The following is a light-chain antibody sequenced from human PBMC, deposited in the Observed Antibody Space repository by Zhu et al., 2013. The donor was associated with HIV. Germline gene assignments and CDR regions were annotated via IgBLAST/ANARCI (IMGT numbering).Light chain of an antibody. Sequence: EIVLTQSPGTLSLSPGERATLSCRASQSITSNYLAWYQQNPGQAPRLLIYDASSRATGIPDRFSGSGSGTDFTLTISRLEPEDFAVYYCQQYGTSPRTFGQGTKVEIK. CDR2: DAS. V-gene: IGKV3-20*01. J-gene: IGKJ1*01. CDR1: QSITSNY. CDR3: QQYGTSPRT.